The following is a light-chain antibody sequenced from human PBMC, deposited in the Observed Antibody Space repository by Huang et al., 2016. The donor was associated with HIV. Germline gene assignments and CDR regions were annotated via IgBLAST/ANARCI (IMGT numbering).Light chain of an antibody. CDR1: QSINNY. Sequence: DIQMTQSPSSLSASVGDRVTITCRASQSINNYLNWYQQKPGKSPKLLIYAASSLQSGVPSRFSGSGSGTDFTLTISSLQPEDFATYYCQQSYSTPIFGQGTKLEIK. CDR3: QQSYSTPI. CDR2: AAS. J-gene: IGKJ2*01. V-gene: IGKV1-39*01.